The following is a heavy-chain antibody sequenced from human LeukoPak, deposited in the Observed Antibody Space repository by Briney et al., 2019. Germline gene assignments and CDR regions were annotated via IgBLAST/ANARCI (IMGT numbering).Heavy chain of an antibody. CDR3: ARGHWQIEV. D-gene: IGHD2/OR15-2a*01. Sequence: GGSLRLSCAASGFSFSDYYMSWIRQAPGKGLEWVSYLDPSGSPIYYADSVKGRFTIFRDNAEKSLYLQMNSLRDDDTAVYYCARGHWQIEVWGRGTQVTVSS. J-gene: IGHJ4*02. CDR1: GFSFSDYY. CDR2: LDPSGSPI. V-gene: IGHV3-11*01.